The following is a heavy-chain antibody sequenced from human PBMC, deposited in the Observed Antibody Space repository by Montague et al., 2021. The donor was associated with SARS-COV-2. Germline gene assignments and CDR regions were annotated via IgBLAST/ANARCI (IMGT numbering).Heavy chain of an antibody. V-gene: IGHV3-30*04. D-gene: IGHD2-8*02. CDR2: ISYDGSNK. J-gene: IGHJ6*02. CDR1: GFTFSSYA. Sequence: SLRLSCAASGFTFSSYAMHWVRQAPGKGLEWLAVISYDGSNKYYADSVKGRFTISRDNSKNTLYLQMNSLRAEDTAVYYCAGVLVDYYGMDVWGQGTTVTVSS. CDR3: AGVLVDYYGMDV.